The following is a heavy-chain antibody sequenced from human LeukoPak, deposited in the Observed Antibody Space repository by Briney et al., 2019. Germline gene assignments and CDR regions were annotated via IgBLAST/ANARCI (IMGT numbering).Heavy chain of an antibody. V-gene: IGHV1-69*13. J-gene: IGHJ6*02. CDR2: IIPIFGTA. Sequence: SVKVSCKASGGTFSSYAISWVRQAPGQGLEWMGGIIPIFGTANYAQKFQGRVTITADESTSTAYMELSSLRSEDTAVYYCARDQSRYDILTGYPTYYYYYGMDVWGQGTTVTVSS. D-gene: IGHD3-9*01. CDR1: GGTFSSYA. CDR3: ARDQSRYDILTGYPTYYYYYGMDV.